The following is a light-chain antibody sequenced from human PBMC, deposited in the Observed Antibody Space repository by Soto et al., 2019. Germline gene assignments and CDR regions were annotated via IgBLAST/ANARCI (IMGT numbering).Light chain of an antibody. V-gene: IGKV3-11*01. CDR3: QQRSDWPPIT. Sequence: EIVLTHSPDTLSLSPWDIATLSCRASQSINNYLAWYQQKPGQAPKLLIYDGSNRATGIPARFSGSGSGTDFTLTISSLEPEDFAVYYCQQRSDWPPITLGQGTRLEIK. J-gene: IGKJ5*01. CDR2: DGS. CDR1: QSINNY.